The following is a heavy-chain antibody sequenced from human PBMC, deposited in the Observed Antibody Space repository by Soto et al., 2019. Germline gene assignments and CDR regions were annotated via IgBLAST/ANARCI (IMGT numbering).Heavy chain of an antibody. Sequence: EVQLVESGGGLVQPGGSLRLSCAASGFTFSDHYMDWVRQAPGKGLEWVGRTRNKANSYTTEYAASVKGRFTISRDDSKNSLYLQMNSLKTEDTAVYYCASLADGGYGDYVPGDYYYGMDVWGQGTTVTVSS. J-gene: IGHJ6*02. CDR2: TRNKANSYTT. V-gene: IGHV3-72*01. CDR3: ASLADGGYGDYVPGDYYYGMDV. D-gene: IGHD4-17*01. CDR1: GFTFSDHY.